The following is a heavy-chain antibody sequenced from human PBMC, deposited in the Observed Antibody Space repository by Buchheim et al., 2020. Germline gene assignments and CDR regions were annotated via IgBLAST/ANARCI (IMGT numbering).Heavy chain of an antibody. V-gene: IGHV3-48*01. CDR3: ARDPSVDTAMEFDY. CDR2: IRSRGSTK. D-gene: IGHD5-18*01. Sequence: EVMLVESGGGLVQPGGSLRLSCAASGFTFSTYSMNWVRQAPGKGLEWVSYIRSRGSTKYYAGYVKGRFTISRDNAKKSLYLQMNSLRAEDTAVYYCARDPSVDTAMEFDYWGQGTL. J-gene: IGHJ4*02. CDR1: GFTFSTYS.